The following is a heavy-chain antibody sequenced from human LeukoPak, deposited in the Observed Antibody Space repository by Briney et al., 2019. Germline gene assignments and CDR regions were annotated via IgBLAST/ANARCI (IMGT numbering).Heavy chain of an antibody. CDR1: GYTFTSYN. V-gene: IGHV1-8*03. CDR2: MNPNSGNT. D-gene: IGHD3-10*01. CDR3: ARSITMVRGVIFAHWFDP. Sequence: ASVKVSCKASGYTFTSYNINWVRQATGQGLEWMGWMNPNSGNTGYAQKFQGKVTITRNTSISTAYMELSSLRSEDTAVYYCARSITMVRGVIFAHWFDPWGQGTLVTVYS. J-gene: IGHJ5*02.